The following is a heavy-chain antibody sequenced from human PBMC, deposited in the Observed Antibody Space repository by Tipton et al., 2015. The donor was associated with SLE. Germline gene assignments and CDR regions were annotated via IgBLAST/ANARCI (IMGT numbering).Heavy chain of an antibody. J-gene: IGHJ5*02. Sequence: TLSLTCTVSDDSFTSHYWGWIRQIPGKGLEWIGSIYYSGRTYYNPSLKSRVTVSVDTSKNQFSLNLKSVTAADTAVYYCARQGAAVTMSGWFDPWGQGTLVTVSS. CDR1: DDSFTSHY. D-gene: IGHD4-17*01. CDR2: IYYSGRT. CDR3: ARQGAAVTMSGWFDP. V-gene: IGHV4-39*01.